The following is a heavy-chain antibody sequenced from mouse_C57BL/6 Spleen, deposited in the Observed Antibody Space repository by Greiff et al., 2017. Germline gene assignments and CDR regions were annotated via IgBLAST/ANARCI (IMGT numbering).Heavy chain of an antibody. CDR3: ARDSNYGSSYDY. V-gene: IGHV3-6*01. J-gene: IGHJ2*01. Sequence: EVKLMESGPGLVKPSQSLSLTCSVTGYSITSGYYWNWIRQFPGNKLEWMGYISYDGSNNYNPSLKNRISITRDTSKNQFFLKLNSVTTEDTATYYCARDSNYGSSYDYWGQGTTLTVSS. D-gene: IGHD1-1*01. CDR2: ISYDGSN. CDR1: GYSITSGYY.